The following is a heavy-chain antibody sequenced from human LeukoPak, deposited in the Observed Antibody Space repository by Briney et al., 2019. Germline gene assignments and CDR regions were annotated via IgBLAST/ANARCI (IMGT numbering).Heavy chain of an antibody. CDR2: IIPILGIA. CDR3: ARDVEQQLVHYYYGMDV. J-gene: IGHJ6*02. CDR1: GGTFSSYA. Sequence: ASVKVSCKASGGTFSSYAISWVRQAPGQGLEWMGRIIPILGIANYAQKFQGRVTITADKSTSTAYMELSSLRSEDTAVYYCARDVEQQLVHYYYGMDVWGQGTTVTVSS. D-gene: IGHD6-13*01. V-gene: IGHV1-69*04.